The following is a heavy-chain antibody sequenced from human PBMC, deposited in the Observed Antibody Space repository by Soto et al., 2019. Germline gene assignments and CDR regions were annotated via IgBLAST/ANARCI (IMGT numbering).Heavy chain of an antibody. D-gene: IGHD2-2*02. CDR1: GYTFTSYA. CDR2: INAGNGNT. Sequence: ASVKVSCKASGYTFTSYAMHWVRQAPGQRLEWMGWINAGNGNTKYSQKFQGRVTITRDTSASTAYMELSSLRSEDTAVYYCASQLTPRPSVVVPAAIEADAFDIWGQGTMVTVSS. CDR3: ASQLTPRPSVVVPAAIEADAFDI. V-gene: IGHV1-3*01. J-gene: IGHJ3*02.